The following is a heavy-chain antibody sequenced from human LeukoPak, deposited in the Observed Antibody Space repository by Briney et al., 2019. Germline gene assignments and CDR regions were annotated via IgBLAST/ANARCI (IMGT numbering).Heavy chain of an antibody. CDR1: SASISTSYYD. J-gene: IGHJ3*02. D-gene: IGHD3-22*01. CDR2: IFYSGST. CDR3: AKSNGYGLIDI. V-gene: IGHV4-39*07. Sequence: SQTRSPACTVSSASISTSYYDWGRVREPPGKALEWIVHIFYSGSTYYSPSLKSRVTISLESSLNQFSLKLNSLTAGETAVYYCAKSNGYGLIDIWGQGTMVTVS.